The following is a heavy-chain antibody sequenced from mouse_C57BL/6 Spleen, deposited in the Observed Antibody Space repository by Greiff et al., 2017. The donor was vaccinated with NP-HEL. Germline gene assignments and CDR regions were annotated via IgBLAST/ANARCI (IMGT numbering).Heavy chain of an antibody. D-gene: IGHD1-1*01. CDR1: GYSFTGYY. Sequence: VQLQQSGPELVKPGASVKISCKASGYSFTGYYMNWVKQSPDKSLVWIGEINPSTGGTTYNQKFKAKATLTVDKSSSTAYMQLKSLTSEDSAVYYCASGSSLSWFAYWGQGTLVTVSA. V-gene: IGHV1-42*01. J-gene: IGHJ3*01. CDR3: ASGSSLSWFAY. CDR2: INPSTGGT.